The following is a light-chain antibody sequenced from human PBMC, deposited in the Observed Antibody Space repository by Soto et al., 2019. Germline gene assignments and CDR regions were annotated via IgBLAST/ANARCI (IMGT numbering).Light chain of an antibody. Sequence: QSALTQPASVSGSPGQSITISCTGTSSDVGGYNYISWYQQHPDKAPKLMIYEVNNRPSGVSNRFSGSKSGNTASLTISGLRAEDEADYYCSSYTSSSHVVFGGGTKLTVL. J-gene: IGLJ2*01. CDR2: EVN. CDR3: SSYTSSSHVV. V-gene: IGLV2-14*01. CDR1: SSDVGGYNY.